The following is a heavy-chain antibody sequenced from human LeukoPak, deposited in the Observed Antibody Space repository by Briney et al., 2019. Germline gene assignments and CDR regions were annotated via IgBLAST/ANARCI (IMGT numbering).Heavy chain of an antibody. CDR1: GFTFSSYG. CDR3: AREGPRGNSQFDY. V-gene: IGHV3-33*01. J-gene: IGHJ4*02. D-gene: IGHD2/OR15-2a*01. Sequence: GGSLRLSCAASGFTFSSYGMQWVRQAPGKGLEWVALIWYDGSNKYYADSVKGRLTISRDNSKNTLYLQMNSLRAEDTAVYYCAREGPRGNSQFDYWGQGTLVTVSS. CDR2: IWYDGSNK.